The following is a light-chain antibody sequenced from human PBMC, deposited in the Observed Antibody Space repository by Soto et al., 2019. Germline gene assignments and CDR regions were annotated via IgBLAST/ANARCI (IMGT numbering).Light chain of an antibody. CDR2: VEGSGSF. J-gene: IGLJ3*02. V-gene: IGLV4-60*02. CDR3: ETWDSNTWV. Sequence: QPVLTQSSSASASLGSSVKLTCTLSSGHSSYIIAWHQQQPGKAPRYLMKVEGSGSFNKGSGVPDRFSGYRSGADRYPTISNLQFEDEADYYCETWDSNTWVFGGGTKLTVL. CDR1: SGHSSYI.